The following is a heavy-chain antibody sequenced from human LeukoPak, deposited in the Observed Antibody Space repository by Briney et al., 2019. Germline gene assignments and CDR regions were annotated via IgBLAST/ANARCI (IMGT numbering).Heavy chain of an antibody. CDR1: GFTFSSYS. J-gene: IGHJ5*02. Sequence: PGGSLRLSCAASGFTFSSYSINWVRQAPGKGLEWVSYISSSGSTIYYADSVKGRFTISRDNAKNSLYLQMNSLRAEDTAVYYCARRGQYDILTGSEFDPWGQGTLVTVSS. CDR2: ISSSGSTI. CDR3: ARRGQYDILTGSEFDP. V-gene: IGHV3-48*04. D-gene: IGHD3-9*01.